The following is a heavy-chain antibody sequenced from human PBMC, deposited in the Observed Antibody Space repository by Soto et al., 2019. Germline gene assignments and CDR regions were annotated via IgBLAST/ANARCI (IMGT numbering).Heavy chain of an antibody. D-gene: IGHD1-26*01. CDR1: GYTFTSYG. CDR3: ARDVAGRTRETPASGPFDY. Sequence: QVQLVQSGAEVKKPGASVKVSCKASGYTFTSYGISWVRQAPGQGLEWMGWISAYNGNTNYAQKLHGRVTMTTDTSTSTAYMELRSLRSDDTAVYYCARDVAGRTRETPASGPFDYWGQGTLVTVSS. J-gene: IGHJ4*02. V-gene: IGHV1-18*01. CDR2: ISAYNGNT.